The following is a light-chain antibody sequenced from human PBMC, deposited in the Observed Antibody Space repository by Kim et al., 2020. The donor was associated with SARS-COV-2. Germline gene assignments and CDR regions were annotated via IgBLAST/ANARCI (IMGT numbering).Light chain of an antibody. Sequence: SVGDRVTITCRASQSISSWLAWYQQKPGKAPKLLIYKASSLESGVPSRFSGSGSGTEFTLTISSLQPDDFATYYCQQYNSYPWTFGQGTKVDIK. CDR1: QSISSW. CDR3: QQYNSYPWT. CDR2: KAS. V-gene: IGKV1-5*03. J-gene: IGKJ1*01.